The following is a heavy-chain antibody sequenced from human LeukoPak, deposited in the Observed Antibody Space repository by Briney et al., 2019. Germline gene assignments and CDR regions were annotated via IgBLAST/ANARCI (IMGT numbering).Heavy chain of an antibody. CDR2: IFNSGGA. CDR1: GGSIINYY. CDR3: ARHPFSAPFDY. J-gene: IGHJ4*02. V-gene: IGHV4-59*08. D-gene: IGHD6-19*01. Sequence: PSGTLSLTCTVSGGSIINYYWSWIRQPPGKGLQWIGYIFNSGGARYDPSLRSRVTVSLDTSKNQVSLKMTSVSAADTATYYCARHPFSAPFDYWGQGILVTVSS.